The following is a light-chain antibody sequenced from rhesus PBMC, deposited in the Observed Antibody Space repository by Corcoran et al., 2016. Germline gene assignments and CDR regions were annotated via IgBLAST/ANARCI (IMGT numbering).Light chain of an antibody. J-gene: IGKJ2*01. CDR2: AAS. V-gene: IGKV1-43*01. CDR1: QGVSTY. Sequence: DIQMTQSPSSLSASAGDRVTITCRASQGVSTYFNWYQQQPGKNTKRLIDAASSLESGVPSRFSGSGTGTEFTLTISSLQPEDFATYYCLQYNSNPYSFGQGTKVEIK. CDR3: LQYNSNPYS.